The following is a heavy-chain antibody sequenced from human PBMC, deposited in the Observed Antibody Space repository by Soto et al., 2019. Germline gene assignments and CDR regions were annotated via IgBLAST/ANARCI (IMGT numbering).Heavy chain of an antibody. D-gene: IGHD3-22*01. J-gene: IGHJ5*02. Sequence: LGESLKISFKGSGYSFTSYWISWVRQVPGKGLEWSGRINPSDSYTTYSPSFQGHVTISADKSISTAYLQWNSLKASDTAMYYCARHYYDSSGYNWFDPWGQGTMVTVSS. CDR2: INPSDSYT. CDR1: GYSFTSYW. V-gene: IGHV5-10-1*01. CDR3: ARHYYDSSGYNWFDP.